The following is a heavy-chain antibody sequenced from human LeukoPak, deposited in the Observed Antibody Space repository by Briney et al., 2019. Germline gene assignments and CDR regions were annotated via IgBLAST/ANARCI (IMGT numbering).Heavy chain of an antibody. J-gene: IGHJ4*02. CDR2: IYYSGST. CDR3: ARHMYSSGWFGY. CDR1: GGSISSSSYS. V-gene: IGHV4-39*01. Sequence: NPSETLSLTCTVSGGSISSSSYSWGWIRQPPGKGLEWIGSIYYSGSTYYNPSLKSRVTISVDTSKNQFSLKLSSVTAADTAVYYCARHMYSSGWFGYWGQGTLVTVSS. D-gene: IGHD6-19*01.